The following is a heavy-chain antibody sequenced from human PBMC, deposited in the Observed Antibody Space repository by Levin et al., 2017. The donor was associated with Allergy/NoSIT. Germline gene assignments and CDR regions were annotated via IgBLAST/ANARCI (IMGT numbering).Heavy chain of an antibody. CDR3: AKDPTLGGPSNFHH. D-gene: IGHD3-10*01. CDR1: GFTFSTYA. CDR2: ISGSGGNT. J-gene: IGHJ1*01. V-gene: IGHV3-23*01. Sequence: GGSLRLSCAASGFTFSTYAMSWVRQAPGKGLEWVSAISGSGGNTYYADSVKGRFTISRDNSKNTLYLQMNSLRAEDTAIYYCAKDPTLGGPSNFHHWGQGTLVTVSS.